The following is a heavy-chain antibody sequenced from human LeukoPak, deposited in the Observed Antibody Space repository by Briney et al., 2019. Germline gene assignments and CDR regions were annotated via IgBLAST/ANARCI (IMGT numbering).Heavy chain of an antibody. J-gene: IGHJ3*01. V-gene: IGHV1-18*01. D-gene: IGHD1-26*01. CDR3: ARVDPGNYYAFDF. Sequence: ASAKVSCKTSAYSFTNYGITWVRQAPGQGIEWMGWISTYNSNTNYAQKFQGRVTMTTDTSTSTAYMELRSLRSDDTAVYYCARVDPGNYYAFDFWGQGTKVTVSS. CDR2: ISTYNSNT. CDR1: AYSFTNYG.